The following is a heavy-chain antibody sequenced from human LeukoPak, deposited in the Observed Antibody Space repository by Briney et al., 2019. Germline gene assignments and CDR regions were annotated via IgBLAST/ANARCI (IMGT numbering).Heavy chain of an antibody. V-gene: IGHV3-23*01. Sequence: GRCLRLAWAPAGPSFSSYAMSWVRQAPGGGREWVSGISSGGGSTNYADSVKGRFTISRDNSKNTLYLQMNSLRAEDAAVYYCVKDRTGNYVAWFAPWNRGTLVTVSS. CDR2: ISSGGGST. J-gene: IGHJ5*02. D-gene: IGHD4-11*01. CDR1: GPSFSSYA. CDR3: VKDRTGNYVAWFAP.